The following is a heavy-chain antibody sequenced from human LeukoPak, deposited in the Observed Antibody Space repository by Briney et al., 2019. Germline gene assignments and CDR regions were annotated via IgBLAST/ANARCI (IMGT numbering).Heavy chain of an antibody. J-gene: IGHJ6*03. Sequence: GASVKVSCKASRGTFSSYAISWVRQAPGQGLEWMGGISPIFGTASYAQKFQGRVTITADKSTSTAYMELSSLRSEDTAVYYCARDNREDTAMVTVGNSSRKKYYYYYMGVWGKGTTVTISS. V-gene: IGHV1-69*06. CDR1: RGTFSSYA. CDR3: ARDNREDTAMVTVGNSSRKKYYYYYMGV. D-gene: IGHD5-18*01. CDR2: ISPIFGTA.